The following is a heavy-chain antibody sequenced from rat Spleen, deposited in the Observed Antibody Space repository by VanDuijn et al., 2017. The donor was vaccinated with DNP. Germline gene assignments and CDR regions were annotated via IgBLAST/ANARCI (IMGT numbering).Heavy chain of an antibody. Sequence: EVQLVESGGGLVQPGGSLKFSCAASGFSFSNYAMAWVRQAPTKGLEWVASITNSGSDTKYRDSVQGRFTISRDNAKNTLYLQMDSLRSEDTATYYCKLGGAYWGQGVMVTVSS. V-gene: IGHV5S13*01. CDR2: ITNSGSDT. CDR1: GFSFSNYA. J-gene: IGHJ2*01. CDR3: KLGGAY. D-gene: IGHD5-1*01.